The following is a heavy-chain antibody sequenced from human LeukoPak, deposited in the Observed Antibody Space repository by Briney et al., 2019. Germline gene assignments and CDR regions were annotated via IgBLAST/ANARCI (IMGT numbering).Heavy chain of an antibody. CDR2: IIPIFGTA. J-gene: IGHJ3*02. CDR1: GGTFSSYA. CDR3: ARGAGYYDSSGYYCDAFDI. V-gene: IGHV1-69*01. Sequence: SVKVSCKASGGTFSSYAISWVRQAPGQGLEWMGGIIPIFGTANYAQKFQGRVTITADESTSTAYMELSSLRSEDTAVYYCARGAGYYDSSGYYCDAFDIGGQGTMVTVSS. D-gene: IGHD3-22*01.